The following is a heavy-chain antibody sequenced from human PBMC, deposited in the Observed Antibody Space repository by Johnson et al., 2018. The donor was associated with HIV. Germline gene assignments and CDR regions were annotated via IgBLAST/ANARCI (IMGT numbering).Heavy chain of an antibody. D-gene: IGHD2/OR15-2a*01. CDR2: ITRKADGATT. CDR1: GFSFGTYA. V-gene: IGHV3-15*07. J-gene: IGHJ3*01. CDR3: TTGQLNTIIGLITLQGPAFDV. Sequence: VQLVESGGGVVQPGRSLRLSCAASGFSFGTYAMHWVRQAPGKGLEWVGHITRKADGATTDYAASVRGRFTISSDNSKNMLFLEMKNLKTDDTALYCCTTGQLNTIIGLITLQGPAFDVWGQGTMVTVSS.